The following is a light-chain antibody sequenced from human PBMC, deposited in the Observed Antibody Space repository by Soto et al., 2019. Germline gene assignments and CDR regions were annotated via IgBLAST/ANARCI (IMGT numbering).Light chain of an antibody. CDR1: GSDIGYYDY. CDR3: SSHSSTSAYYV. CDR2: EVN. V-gene: IGLV2-14*01. Sequence: QSALTQPASVSGSPGQSITISCTGTGSDIGYYDYVSWYQYHSGKAPKLIIYEVNNRPSGVSNRLSGSKSVNTASLTISGLQAEDEADYYCSSHSSTSAYYVFGTGTKLTVL. J-gene: IGLJ1*01.